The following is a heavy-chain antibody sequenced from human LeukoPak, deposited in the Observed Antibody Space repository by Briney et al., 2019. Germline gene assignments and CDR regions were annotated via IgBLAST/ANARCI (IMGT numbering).Heavy chain of an antibody. J-gene: IGHJ5*02. D-gene: IGHD2-15*01. CDR3: ARVRGFGCSGGSCYPANWFDP. CDR1: GYTFTGYY. CDR2: INPNSGGT. Sequence: ASVKVSCKASGYTFTGYYMHWVRQAPGQGLEWMGRINPNSGGTNYVQKFQGRVTITRDTSISTAYMELSRLRSDDTAVYYCARVRGFGCSGGSCYPANWFDPWGQGTLVTVSS. V-gene: IGHV1-2*06.